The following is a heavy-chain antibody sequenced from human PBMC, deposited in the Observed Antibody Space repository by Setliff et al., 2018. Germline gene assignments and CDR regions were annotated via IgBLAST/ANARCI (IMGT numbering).Heavy chain of an antibody. CDR2: INHSGIT. J-gene: IGHJ6*03. CDR1: GGSFSAYY. Sequence: SETLSLTCAVYGGSFSAYYWSWIRQPPGKGLEWIGEINHSGITNYNPSLKSRVTMSVDTSKNQFSLKLSSVDTATYYCARTVRSGSYHYYYMDVWGKGTTVTVSS. V-gene: IGHV4-34*10. D-gene: IGHD1-26*01. CDR3: ARTVRSGSYHYYYMDV.